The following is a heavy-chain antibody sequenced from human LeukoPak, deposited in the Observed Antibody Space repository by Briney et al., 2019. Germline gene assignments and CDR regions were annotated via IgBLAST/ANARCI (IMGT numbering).Heavy chain of an antibody. CDR3: ALNQLRYFDWPYWGYMDV. Sequence: SETLSLTCTVSGGSISSSSYYWGWIRQPPGKGLEWIGSIYYSGSTYYNPSLKSRVTISVDTSKNQFSLKLSSVTAADTAVYYCALNQLRYFDWPYWGYMDVWGKGTTVTVSS. CDR1: GGSISSSSYY. D-gene: IGHD3-9*01. V-gene: IGHV4-39*07. J-gene: IGHJ6*03. CDR2: IYYSGST.